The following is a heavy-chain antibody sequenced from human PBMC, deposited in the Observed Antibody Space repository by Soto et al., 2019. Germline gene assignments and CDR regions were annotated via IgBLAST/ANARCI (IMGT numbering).Heavy chain of an antibody. CDR3: ARLSVVVAAMVWFDP. V-gene: IGHV1-18*01. D-gene: IGHD2-15*01. Sequence: GASVKVSFKASGCTFTSYGISWVRQAPGQGLEWMGWISAYNGNTNYAQKLQGRVTMTTDTSTSTAYMELRSLRSDDTAVYYCARLSVVVAAMVWFDPWGQGTLVTVSS. CDR2: ISAYNGNT. J-gene: IGHJ5*02. CDR1: GCTFTSYG.